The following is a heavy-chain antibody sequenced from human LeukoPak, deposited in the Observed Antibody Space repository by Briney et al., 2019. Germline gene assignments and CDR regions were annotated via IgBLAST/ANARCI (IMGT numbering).Heavy chain of an antibody. Sequence: PGGSLRLSCAASGFSIGTYCLSWVRQAPGKGLEWVGHIKSKTDGGTTDYAAPVKGRFTISRDDSKNTLFLQMNSLKTEDTAVYYCTLPWGSGSYYDYWGQGTLVTVSS. V-gene: IGHV3-15*01. D-gene: IGHD3-10*01. CDR1: GFSIGTYC. CDR2: IKSKTDGGTT. CDR3: TLPWGSGSYYDY. J-gene: IGHJ4*02.